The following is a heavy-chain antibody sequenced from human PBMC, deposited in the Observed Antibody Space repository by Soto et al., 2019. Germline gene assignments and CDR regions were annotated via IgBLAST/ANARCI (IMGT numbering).Heavy chain of an antibody. J-gene: IGHJ3*02. V-gene: IGHV3-21*01. Sequence: PGGSLRLSCAASGFTFSRYSMNWVRQAPGKGLEWVSSISSTTNYIYYADSMKGRFTVSRDNAKNSVYLDMNSLSAEDTAVYYCAKVITMIVVAPSDIWGQGTMVTVSS. D-gene: IGHD3-22*01. CDR3: AKVITMIVVAPSDI. CDR2: ISSTTNYI. CDR1: GFTFSRYS.